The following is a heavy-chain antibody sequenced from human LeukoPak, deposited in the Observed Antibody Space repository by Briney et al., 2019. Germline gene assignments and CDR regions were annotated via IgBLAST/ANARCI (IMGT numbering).Heavy chain of an antibody. Sequence: GGSLRLSCAASGFTFDDYAMHWVRHAPGKGLEWVSGISWNSGGIGYADSVKGRFTISRDNAKNSLYLQMNSLRAEDTALYYCAKGLFYGDYVFDYWGQGTLVTVSS. CDR2: ISWNSGGI. V-gene: IGHV3-9*01. D-gene: IGHD4-17*01. CDR1: GFTFDDYA. J-gene: IGHJ4*02. CDR3: AKGLFYGDYVFDY.